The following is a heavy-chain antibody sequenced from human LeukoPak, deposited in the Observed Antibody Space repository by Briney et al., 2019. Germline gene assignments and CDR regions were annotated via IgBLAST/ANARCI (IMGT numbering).Heavy chain of an antibody. J-gene: IGHJ3*02. CDR2: IYYSGST. D-gene: IGHD3-10*01. CDR1: GGSIRSYY. Sequence: PSETLSLTCTVSGGSIRSYYWSWIRQPPGKGLEWIGYIYYSGSTNYNPSLKSRVTISVDTSKNQFSLKLSSVTAADTAVYYCATDYYGSGSYYKTDAFDIWGQGTMVTVSS. CDR3: ATDYYGSGSYYKTDAFDI. V-gene: IGHV4-59*01.